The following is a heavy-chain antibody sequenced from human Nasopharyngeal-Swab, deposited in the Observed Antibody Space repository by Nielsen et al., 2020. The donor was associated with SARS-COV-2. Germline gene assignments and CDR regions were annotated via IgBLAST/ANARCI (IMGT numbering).Heavy chain of an antibody. J-gene: IGHJ5*01. CDR2: FMWCGTRI. Sequence: SLKISCAASGFTFEDYAMHWVRQATGKGLEWVSGFMWCGTRIDYADPVKGRFTVSFDNAKKSLYLQMSSLRPEDTAMYYCGKDLRPGGLDTWVHGTLVTVSS. V-gene: IGHV3-9*01. CDR1: GFTFEDYA. D-gene: IGHD2-15*01. CDR3: GKDLRPGGLDT.